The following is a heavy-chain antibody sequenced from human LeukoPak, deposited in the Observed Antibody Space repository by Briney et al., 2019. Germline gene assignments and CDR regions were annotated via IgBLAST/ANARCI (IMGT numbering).Heavy chain of an antibody. D-gene: IGHD6-19*01. CDR2: INPNSGGT. CDR3: ARSSGWKYNIDY. CDR1: GYTFNGYY. Sequence: ASMKVSCKASGYTFNGYYKHWVRQAPGQGLAWMGWINPNSGGTNDAQKFQGRVTMTRDTSISTAYMELSRLRFNDTAMYYCARSSGWKYNIDYWGQGTLVTVSS. J-gene: IGHJ4*02. V-gene: IGHV1-2*02.